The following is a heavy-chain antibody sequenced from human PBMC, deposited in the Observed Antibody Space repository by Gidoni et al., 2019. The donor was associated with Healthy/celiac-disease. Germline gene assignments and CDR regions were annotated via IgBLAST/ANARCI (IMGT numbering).Heavy chain of an antibody. Sequence: EVQLVESGGGLIQPGGSLRLSCAASGFTVSSNYMSWVRQAPGKGLEWVSVIYSGGSTYYADSVKGRFTISRDNSKNTLYLQMNSLRAEDTAVYYCARDTSLLGVRGFDYWGQGTLVTVSS. CDR2: IYSGGST. V-gene: IGHV3-53*01. J-gene: IGHJ4*02. CDR3: ARDTSLLGVRGFDY. D-gene: IGHD3-10*01. CDR1: GFTVSSNY.